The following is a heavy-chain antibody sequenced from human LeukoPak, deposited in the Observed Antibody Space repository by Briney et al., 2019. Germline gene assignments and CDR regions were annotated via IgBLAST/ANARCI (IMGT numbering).Heavy chain of an antibody. CDR2: IKQDGSEK. V-gene: IGHV3-7*01. Sequence: GRSLRLSCAASGFTFSSYWMSWVRQAPGKGLEWVANIKQDGSEKYYVDSVKGRFTISRDNAKNSLYPQMNSLRAEDTAVYYCARSSGDYYDSSGYYSWGQGTLVTVSS. J-gene: IGHJ4*02. D-gene: IGHD3-22*01. CDR1: GFTFSSYW. CDR3: ARSSGDYYDSSGYYS.